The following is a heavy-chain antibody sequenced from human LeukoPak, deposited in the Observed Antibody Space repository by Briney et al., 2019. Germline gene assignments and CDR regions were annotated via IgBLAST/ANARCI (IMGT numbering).Heavy chain of an antibody. J-gene: IGHJ5*02. CDR2: IIPIFGTA. CDR1: GGTFSSYA. CDR3: ARDQYCSSTSCYLEFWFDP. D-gene: IGHD2-2*01. Sequence: SVKVSCKASGGTFSSYAISWVRQAPGQGLEWMGRIIPIFGTANYAQKFQGRVTITTDGSTSTAYMELSSLRSEDTAVYYCARDQYCSSTSCYLEFWFDPWGQGTLVTVSS. V-gene: IGHV1-69*05.